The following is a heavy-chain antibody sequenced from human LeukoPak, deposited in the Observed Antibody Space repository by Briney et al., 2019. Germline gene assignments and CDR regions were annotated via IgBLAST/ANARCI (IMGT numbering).Heavy chain of an antibody. CDR3: ARHSGTLVGANEVNNWFDP. CDR2: IFPSGST. Sequence: PSETLSLTCAVSGYSISSGYYWGWIRQPPGKGLEWIGSIFPSGSTYYNPSLESRVTISVDTSKNQFSLKLSSVTAADTAVYYCARHSGTLVGANEVNNWFDPWGQGTLVTVSS. J-gene: IGHJ5*02. D-gene: IGHD1-26*01. CDR1: GYSISSGYY. V-gene: IGHV4-38-2*01.